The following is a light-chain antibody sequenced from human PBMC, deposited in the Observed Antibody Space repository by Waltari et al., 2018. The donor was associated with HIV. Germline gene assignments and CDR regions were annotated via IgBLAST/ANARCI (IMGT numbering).Light chain of an antibody. CDR2: AAS. CDR1: QAINTY. CDR3: QQFHSFPLT. V-gene: IGKV1-9*01. J-gene: IGKJ4*01. Sequence: IQLTQSPSFLSASVGDRVTITCRASQAINTYLAWYKQKPGKAPKLLMYAASTLQRGVPPTFSGSGSGTDFTRTINALHPDDFATYYCQQFHSFPLTFGGGTNVE.